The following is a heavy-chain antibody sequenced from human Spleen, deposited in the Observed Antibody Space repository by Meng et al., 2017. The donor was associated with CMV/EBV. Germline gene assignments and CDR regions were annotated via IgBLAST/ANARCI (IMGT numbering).Heavy chain of an antibody. D-gene: IGHD4-17*01. V-gene: IGHV3-21*01. CDR3: ARDYSVTTYLPGGYFDY. CDR2: ISSSTTYI. Sequence: GESLKISCAAFGFTFSSYSMNWVRQAPGKGLEWVSSISSSTTYIYYADSVKGRFTISRDNAKNSLYLQMNSLSAEDTAVYYCARDYSVTTYLPGGYFDYWGQGTLVTVSS. CDR1: GFTFSSYS. J-gene: IGHJ4*02.